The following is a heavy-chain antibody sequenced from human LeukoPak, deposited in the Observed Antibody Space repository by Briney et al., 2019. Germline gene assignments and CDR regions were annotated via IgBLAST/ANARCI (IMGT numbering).Heavy chain of an antibody. CDR3: ARGGALEQWLAQKPYYFDF. CDR1: VYTFTSYY. CDR2: INPSGGST. V-gene: IGHV1-46*01. D-gene: IGHD6-19*01. Sequence: GASVKVSCKASVYTFTSYYMHWVPHPPGQGLVGGGKINPSGGSTSYAQKFQGRVTMTRDKSTSTVYMELSSLRSEDTAVYYCARGGALEQWLAQKPYYFDFWGQGTLVTVSS. J-gene: IGHJ4*02.